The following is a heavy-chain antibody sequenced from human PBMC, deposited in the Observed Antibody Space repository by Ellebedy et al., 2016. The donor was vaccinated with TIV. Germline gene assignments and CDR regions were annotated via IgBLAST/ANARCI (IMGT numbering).Heavy chain of an antibody. Sequence: GGSLRLSXAASGFTFSSYAMSWVRQAPGKGLEWVSAISGSGGSTYYADSVKGRFTISRDNSKNTLYLQMNSLRAEDTAVYYCATMIEVQQLVRHFDYWGQGTLVTVSS. CDR2: ISGSGGST. V-gene: IGHV3-23*01. CDR1: GFTFSSYA. CDR3: ATMIEVQQLVRHFDY. J-gene: IGHJ4*02. D-gene: IGHD6-13*01.